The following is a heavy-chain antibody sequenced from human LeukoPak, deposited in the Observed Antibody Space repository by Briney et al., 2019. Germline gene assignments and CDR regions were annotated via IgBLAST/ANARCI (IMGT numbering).Heavy chain of an antibody. V-gene: IGHV5-51*01. CDR3: ARRRKSRYYYDSSGYPDAFDI. D-gene: IGHD3-22*01. Sequence: GESLKISCKGSGYSFTSYWIGWVRQMPGKGLEWMGIIDPGDSDTRYSPSFQGQVTISADKSISTAYLQWSSLKASDTAMYYCARRRKSRYYYDSSGYPDAFDIWGQGTMVTVSS. CDR1: GYSFTSYW. J-gene: IGHJ3*02. CDR2: IDPGDSDT.